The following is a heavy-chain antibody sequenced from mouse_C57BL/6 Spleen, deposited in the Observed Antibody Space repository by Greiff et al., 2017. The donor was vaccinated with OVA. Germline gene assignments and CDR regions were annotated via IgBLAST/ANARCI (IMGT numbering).Heavy chain of an antibody. CDR1: GFTFSSYA. CDR3: ARDSQATPFDY. Sequence: DVHLVESGGGLVKPGGSLKLSCAASGFTFSSYAMSWVRQTPEKRLEWVATISDGGSYTYYPDNVKGRFTISRDNAKNNLYLQMSHLKSEDTAMYYCARDSQATPFDYWGQGTTLTVSS. CDR2: ISDGGSYT. D-gene: IGHD3-2*02. J-gene: IGHJ2*01. V-gene: IGHV5-4*01.